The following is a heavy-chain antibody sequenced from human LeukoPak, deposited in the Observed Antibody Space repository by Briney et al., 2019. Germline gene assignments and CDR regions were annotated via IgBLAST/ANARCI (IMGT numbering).Heavy chain of an antibody. V-gene: IGHV4-31*03. D-gene: IGHD2-2*01. CDR2: IYYSGST. J-gene: IGHJ6*02. CDR1: GGSISSGGYY. CDR3: ARDRYCSSTSCYYDTTSPDYYYYYSMDV. Sequence: SETLSLTCTVSGGSISSGGYYWSWIRQHPGKGLEWIGYIYYSGSTYYNPSLKSRVTISVDTSKNQFSLKLSSVTAADTAVYYCARDRYCSSTSCYYDTTSPDYYYYYSMDVWGQGTTVTVSS.